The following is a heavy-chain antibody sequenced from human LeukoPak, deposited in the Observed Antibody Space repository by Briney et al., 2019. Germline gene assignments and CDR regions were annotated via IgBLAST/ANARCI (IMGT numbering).Heavy chain of an antibody. Sequence: SETLSLTCAVSGGSISSNNWWGWVRQPPGKGLEWIGEIYHSGSTNYNPSLKSRVTISVDKSKNQFSLKLSSVTAADTAVYYCATVTVVVPAAIRYFDLWGRGTLVTVSS. D-gene: IGHD2-2*01. J-gene: IGHJ2*01. CDR2: IYHSGST. CDR1: GGSISSNNW. V-gene: IGHV4-4*02. CDR3: ATVTVVVPAAIRYFDL.